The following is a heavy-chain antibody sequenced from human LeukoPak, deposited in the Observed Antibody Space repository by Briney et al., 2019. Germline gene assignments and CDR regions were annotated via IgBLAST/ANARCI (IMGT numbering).Heavy chain of an antibody. CDR3: ARDFSDYVPFDN. CDR1: GFSFFAYR. Sequence: GGSLRLSCTASGFSFFAYRLHWLRQAPGKGLEWLAAISDEEDNVSYADSVGGRFTISRDNSKDTLFLQMNSLRVEDTALYFCARDFSDYVPFDNWGQGTLVSVSS. J-gene: IGHJ4*02. D-gene: IGHD4-17*01. V-gene: IGHV3-30-3*01. CDR2: ISDEEDNV.